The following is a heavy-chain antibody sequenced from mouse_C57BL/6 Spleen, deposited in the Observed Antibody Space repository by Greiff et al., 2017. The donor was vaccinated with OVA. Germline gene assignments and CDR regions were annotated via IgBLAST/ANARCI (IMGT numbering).Heavy chain of an antibody. CDR1: GFSFNTYA. J-gene: IGHJ1*03. V-gene: IGHV10-1*01. CDR2: IRSKSNNYAT. Sequence: EVQLVESGGGLVQPKGSLKLSCAASGFSFNTYAMNWVRQAPGKGLEWVARIRSKSNNYATYYADSVKDRFTISRDDSESMLYLQMNNLKTEDTAMYYCVRQSYSNYGDWYFDVWGTGTTVTVSS. CDR3: VRQSYSNYGDWYFDV. D-gene: IGHD2-5*01.